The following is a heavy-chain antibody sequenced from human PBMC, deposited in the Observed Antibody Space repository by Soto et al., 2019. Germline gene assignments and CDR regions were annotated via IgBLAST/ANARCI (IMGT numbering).Heavy chain of an antibody. CDR1: GGSVSSYY. D-gene: IGHD2-2*01. CDR3: ARVDRVPAAIIDY. J-gene: IGHJ4*02. Sequence: SETLSLTCTVSGGSVSSYYWSWIRQPPGKGLEWIGYIYYSGSTNYNPSLKSRVTISVDTSKNQFSLKLSSVTAADTAVYYCARVDRVPAAIIDYWGQGTLVTVSS. CDR2: IYYSGST. V-gene: IGHV4-59*02.